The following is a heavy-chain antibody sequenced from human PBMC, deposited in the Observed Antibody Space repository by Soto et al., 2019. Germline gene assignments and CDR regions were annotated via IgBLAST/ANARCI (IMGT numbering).Heavy chain of an antibody. CDR2: ISSSSSTI. V-gene: IGHV3-48*02. CDR3: AREVGSLNWFDP. J-gene: IGHJ5*02. D-gene: IGHD1-26*01. Sequence: EVQLVESGGGLVQPGGSLRLSCAASGFTFSSYSMNWVRQAPGKGLEWVSYISSSSSTIYYADSVKGRFTISRDNAKNSLYLQRNSLRDEDTAVYYCAREVGSLNWFDPWGQGTLVTVSS. CDR1: GFTFSSYS.